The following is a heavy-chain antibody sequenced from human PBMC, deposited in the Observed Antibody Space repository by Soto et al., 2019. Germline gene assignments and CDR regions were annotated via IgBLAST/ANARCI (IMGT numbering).Heavy chain of an antibody. CDR3: ARYGQAPYYYYGMDV. V-gene: IGHV1-18*01. CDR2: ISGYNGNT. Sequence: QVQVVQSGDEVKKPGASVKVSCKASGYTFTNYGFSWVRQAPGQGLEWMGWISGYNGNTKYAEKFQGRVTMTTDTSTRAAHMELRSLRSDDAAVYYCARYGQAPYYYYGMDVWGQGTAVTVSS. CDR1: GYTFTNYG. J-gene: IGHJ6*02. D-gene: IGHD3-10*01.